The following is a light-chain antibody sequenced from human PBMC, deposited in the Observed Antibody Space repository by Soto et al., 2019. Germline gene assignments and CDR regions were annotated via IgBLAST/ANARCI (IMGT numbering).Light chain of an antibody. CDR3: QQYNNWPPA. CDR2: GAS. CDR1: QSVSGN. V-gene: IGKV3-15*01. J-gene: IGKJ1*01. Sequence: EIVMAQSPATLSVSPGGRATLSCRASQSVSGNLAWYQQKPGQAPRLLIYGASTRATGIPARFSGSGSGTEFTLTISSLQSEDFAVYYCQQYNNWPPAFGQGTKVEIK.